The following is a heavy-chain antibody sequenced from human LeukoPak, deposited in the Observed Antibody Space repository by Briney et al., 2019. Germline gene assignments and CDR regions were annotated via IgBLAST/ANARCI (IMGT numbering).Heavy chain of an antibody. CDR2: INPNSGGT. J-gene: IGHJ6*02. CDR3: ARLEYYDSSGLLPYGMDV. D-gene: IGHD3-22*01. V-gene: IGHV1-2*02. Sequence: ASVKVSCKASGYTFTGCYMHWVRQAPGQGLEWMGWINPNSGGTNYAQKFQGRVTMTRDTSISTAYMELSRLRSDDTAVYYCARLEYYDSSGLLPYGMDVWGQGTTVTVSS. CDR1: GYTFTGCY.